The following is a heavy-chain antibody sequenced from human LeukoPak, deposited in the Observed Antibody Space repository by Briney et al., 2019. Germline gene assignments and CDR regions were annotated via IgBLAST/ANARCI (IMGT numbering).Heavy chain of an antibody. CDR1: GESFSGFY. D-gene: IGHD3-3*01. Sequence: SQTLSLTCGVYGESFSGFYWSWIRQTPGKGLQWIGEINHSGDINYNPSLKSRVTISVDTSKNQFSLKLSSVTAADTAVYYCARRPGNYDFWSGYYSEDLYYFDYWGQGTLVTVSS. J-gene: IGHJ4*02. CDR2: INHSGDI. CDR3: ARRPGNYDFWSGYYSEDLYYFDY. V-gene: IGHV4-34*01.